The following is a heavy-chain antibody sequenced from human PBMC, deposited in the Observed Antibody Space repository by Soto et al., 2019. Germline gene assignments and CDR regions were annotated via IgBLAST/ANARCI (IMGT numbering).Heavy chain of an antibody. V-gene: IGHV3-30*18. D-gene: IGHD4-17*01. CDR3: AKAYGDYPDFYFDY. CDR1: GFTFSSYG. CDR2: ISYDGSNK. Sequence: QVQLVESGGGVVQPGRSLRLSCAASGFTFSSYGMHWVRQAPGKGLEWVAVISYDGSNKYYADSVKGRFTISRDNSKNALYLQMNSLRAEGTAVYYCAKAYGDYPDFYFDYWGQGTLVTVSS. J-gene: IGHJ4*02.